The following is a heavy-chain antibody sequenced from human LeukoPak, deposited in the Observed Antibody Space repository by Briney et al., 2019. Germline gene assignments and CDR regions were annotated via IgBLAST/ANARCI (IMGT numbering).Heavy chain of an antibody. V-gene: IGHV3-23*01. CDR1: GFTFNTYG. CDR2: ISSGGDNT. Sequence: GGSLRLSCAATGFTFNTYGMSWVRQAPGKGLEWVSVISSGGDNTYYADSVKGRFTISRDTSKNTVFLHMNSLRAEDTAVCYCVRVGWDKTGYYHTQLDYWGQGTLVAVSA. J-gene: IGHJ4*02. D-gene: IGHD3-9*01. CDR3: VRVGWDKTGYYHTQLDY.